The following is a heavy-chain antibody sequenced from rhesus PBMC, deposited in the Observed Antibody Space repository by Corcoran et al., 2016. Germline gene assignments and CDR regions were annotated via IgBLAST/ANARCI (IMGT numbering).Heavy chain of an antibody. CDR2: INGKRGST. CDR1: GASIRSNW. V-gene: IGHV4-80*01. D-gene: IGHD6-31*01. Sequence: QVQLQESGPGLVKPSETLSLTCTVSGASIRSNWWSRIRQPPGKGMEWIGEINGKRGSTNSNPSLKSRVTISKDASKNQFSLKLSSVTAADTAVYYCARDGDSSGWYGLDSWGQGVVVTVSS. CDR3: ARDGDSSGWYGLDS. J-gene: IGHJ6*01.